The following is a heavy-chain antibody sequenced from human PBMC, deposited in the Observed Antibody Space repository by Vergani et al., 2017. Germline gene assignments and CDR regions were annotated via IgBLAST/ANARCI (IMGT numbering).Heavy chain of an antibody. CDR3: ARDRGIVVVPAAMGFDP. V-gene: IGHV4-34*01. CDR1: GGSFSGYY. D-gene: IGHD2-2*01. CDR2: INHSGST. Sequence: QVQLQQWGAGLLKPSETLSLTCAVYGGSFSGYYWSWIRQPPGKGLEWIGEINHSGSTNYNPSLKSRVTISVDTSKNQFSLKLSSVTAADTAVYYCARDRGIVVVPAAMGFDPWGQGTLVTVSS. J-gene: IGHJ5*02.